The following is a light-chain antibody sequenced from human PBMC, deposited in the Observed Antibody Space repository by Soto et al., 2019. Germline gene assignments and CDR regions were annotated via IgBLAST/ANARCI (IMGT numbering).Light chain of an antibody. Sequence: EIVLTQSPGTLSLSPGERATLSCRASQSVRSYLAWYQQKPGQAPRLLIYDASNRATGIPARFSGSGSGTDFTLTISSLEPEDFGVYYCQQRSSWPLTFGGGTKVEIK. CDR2: DAS. V-gene: IGKV3-11*01. J-gene: IGKJ4*01. CDR1: QSVRSY. CDR3: QQRSSWPLT.